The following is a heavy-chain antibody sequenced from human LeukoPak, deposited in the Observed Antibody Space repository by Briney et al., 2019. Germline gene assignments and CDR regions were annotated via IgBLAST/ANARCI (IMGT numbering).Heavy chain of an antibody. CDR3: ARGWRYYDFWSGYWERRKDYYGMEV. D-gene: IGHD3-3*01. Sequence: VASVKVSCKPSGYTFTSYDINWVRQATGRGLEWMGWMNPNNGNTVYAQKFQGRVTMTRNTSISTAYMELSSLRSEDTAIYYCARGWRYYDFWSGYWERRKDYYGMEVWGPGTTVTVSS. J-gene: IGHJ6*02. V-gene: IGHV1-8*01. CDR2: MNPNNGNT. CDR1: GYTFTSYD.